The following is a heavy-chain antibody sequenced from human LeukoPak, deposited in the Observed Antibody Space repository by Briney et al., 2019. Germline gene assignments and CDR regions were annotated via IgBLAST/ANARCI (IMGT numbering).Heavy chain of an antibody. CDR3: ARDVTTMVRGGNYYYGMDV. Sequence: GASVKVSCKASGYTFTSYGISWVRQAPGQGLEWMGWISAYNGNTNYAQKLQGRVTMTTDTSTSTAYMELRSLRSDDTAVYYCARDVTTMVRGGNYYYGMDVWGQGTTVTVSS. D-gene: IGHD3-10*01. CDR1: GYTFTSYG. V-gene: IGHV1-18*01. J-gene: IGHJ6*02. CDR2: ISAYNGNT.